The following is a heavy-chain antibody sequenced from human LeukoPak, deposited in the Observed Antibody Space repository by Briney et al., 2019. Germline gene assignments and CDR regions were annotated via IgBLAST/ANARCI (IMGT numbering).Heavy chain of an antibody. D-gene: IGHD3-3*01. CDR2: IYPGDSDT. Sequence: GESLQISCKGSGYSFTSYWIGWVRQMPGKGLEWMGIIYPGDSDTRYSPSFQGQVTISADKSISTAYLQWSSLKASDTAMYYCARHGSDFWSGSQEAMDVWGQGTTVTVSS. CDR3: ARHGSDFWSGSQEAMDV. CDR1: GYSFTSYW. J-gene: IGHJ6*02. V-gene: IGHV5-51*01.